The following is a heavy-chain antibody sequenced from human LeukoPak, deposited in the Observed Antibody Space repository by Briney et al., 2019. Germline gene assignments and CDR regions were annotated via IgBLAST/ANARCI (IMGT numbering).Heavy chain of an antibody. V-gene: IGHV3-74*01. D-gene: IGHD6-19*01. CDR2: INGDGRNI. Sequence: GGSLRLSCVASGFTFSSYWMHWVRQDPRKGLVWVSRINGDGRNINYADSVRGRFTISRDNAKNTLYLQMNSLRAEDTAVYYCARDGYSSGWYYFDYWAREPCSPSPQ. CDR3: ARDGYSSGWYYFDY. J-gene: IGHJ4*02. CDR1: GFTFSSYW.